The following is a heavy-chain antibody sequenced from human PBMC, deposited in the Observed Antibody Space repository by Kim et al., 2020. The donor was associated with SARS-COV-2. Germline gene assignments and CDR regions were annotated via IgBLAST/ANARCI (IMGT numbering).Heavy chain of an antibody. CDR1: GYTFSSYA. CDR3: ARGGGGDHGY. D-gene: IGHD3-16*01. CDR2: ISKDGVFE. V-gene: IGHV3-23*01. J-gene: IGHJ4*02. Sequence: GGSLRLSCVASGYTFSSYAVSWVRQAPGKGLEWISAISKDGVFEYYADSVRGRFTISRDNSRNTMYLQMNTLRVDDTAVYYCARGGGGDHGYWGQGTRVT.